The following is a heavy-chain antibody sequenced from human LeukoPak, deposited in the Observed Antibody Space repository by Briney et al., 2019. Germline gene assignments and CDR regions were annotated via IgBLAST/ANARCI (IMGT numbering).Heavy chain of an antibody. J-gene: IGHJ4*02. CDR3: ADGGIAAAGTV. CDR1: GGSFSGYY. CDR2: INHSGST. Sequence: PSETLSLTCAVYGGSFSGYYWSWIRQPPGKGLEWIGEINHSGSTNYNPSLKSRVTISVDTSKNQFSLKLSSVTAADTAVYYCADGGIAAAGTVWGQGTLVTVSS. D-gene: IGHD6-13*01. V-gene: IGHV4-34*01.